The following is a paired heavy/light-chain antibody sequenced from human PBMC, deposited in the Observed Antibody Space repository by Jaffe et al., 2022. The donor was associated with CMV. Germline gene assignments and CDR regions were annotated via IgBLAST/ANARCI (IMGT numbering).Light chain of an antibody. Sequence: EIVMTQSPATLSVSPGERATLSCRASQSVGSNLAWYQQKLGQAPRLLVYHASTRGPGIPARFSGTGSGTEFTLTISSLQSEDFAVYYCQQYDNWPPITFGQGTRLDTK. CDR2: HAS. CDR1: QSVGSN. J-gene: IGKJ5*01. V-gene: IGKV3-15*01. CDR3: QQYDNWPPIT.
Heavy chain of an antibody. CDR1: GFMFNHYW. V-gene: IGHV3-7*03. Sequence: EVQLVESGGGLVQAGGSLRVSCGVSGFMFNHYWMTWVRQAPGKGLEWVASMNVDGSEKYHVDSVKGRFTVSRDNARNSLYLQMNSLRVEDTALYYCARGHYGLDYWGQGILVTVSS. CDR2: MNVDGSEK. D-gene: IGHD4-17*01. J-gene: IGHJ4*02. CDR3: ARGHYGLDY.